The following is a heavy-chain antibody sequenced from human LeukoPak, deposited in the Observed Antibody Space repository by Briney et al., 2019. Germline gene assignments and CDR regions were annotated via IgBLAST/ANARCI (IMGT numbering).Heavy chain of an antibody. Sequence: GGSLRLSCAASGFAFSSYGMHWVRQAPGKGLEWVAVISYDGSNKYYADSVKGRFTISRDNSKNTLYLQMNSLRAEDTAVYYCAKLPPFGRAAAGTGAFDISGQGTMVTVSS. CDR3: AKLPPFGRAAAGTGAFDI. J-gene: IGHJ3*02. V-gene: IGHV3-30*18. CDR1: GFAFSSYG. CDR2: ISYDGSNK. D-gene: IGHD6-13*01.